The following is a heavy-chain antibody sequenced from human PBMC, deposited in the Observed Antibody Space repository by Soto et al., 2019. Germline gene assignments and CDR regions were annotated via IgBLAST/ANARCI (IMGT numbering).Heavy chain of an antibody. Sequence: EVQLLESGGGLVQPGGSLRLSCAASGFTFSSYAMSWVRQAPGKGLEWVSAISGSGGSTYYADSVKGRFTISRDNSKNTLDLQMNSLRAEDTAVYYCAKDLFPGRSGYTLDYWGQGTLVTVSS. CDR3: AKDLFPGRSGYTLDY. D-gene: IGHD3-3*01. CDR1: GFTFSSYA. CDR2: ISGSGGST. V-gene: IGHV3-23*01. J-gene: IGHJ4*02.